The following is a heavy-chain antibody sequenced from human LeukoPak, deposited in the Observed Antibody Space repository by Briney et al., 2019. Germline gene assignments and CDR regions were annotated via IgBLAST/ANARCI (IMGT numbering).Heavy chain of an antibody. D-gene: IGHD5-18*01. CDR3: AREYSYGAGGGAFDI. J-gene: IGHJ3*02. CDR2: INHSGST. V-gene: IGHV4-34*01. CDR1: GGSFSGYY. Sequence: SETLSLTCAVYGGSFSGYYWSWIRQPPGKGVEWIGEINHSGSTNYNPSLKSRVTISVDTSKNQFSLKLSSVTAADTAVYYCAREYSYGAGGGAFDIWGQGTMVTVSS.